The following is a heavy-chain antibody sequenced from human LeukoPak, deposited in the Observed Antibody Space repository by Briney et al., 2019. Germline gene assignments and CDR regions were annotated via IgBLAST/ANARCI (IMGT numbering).Heavy chain of an antibody. D-gene: IGHD3-22*01. Sequence: GGSLRLSCAASGFTFSSYSMNRVRQAPGKGLEWVSSISSSSSYIYYADSVKGRFTISRDNAKNSLYLQMNSLRAEDTAVYYCARSLYDSSGLFEYWGQGTLVTVSS. CDR2: ISSSSSYI. J-gene: IGHJ4*02. CDR3: ARSLYDSSGLFEY. V-gene: IGHV3-21*01. CDR1: GFTFSSYS.